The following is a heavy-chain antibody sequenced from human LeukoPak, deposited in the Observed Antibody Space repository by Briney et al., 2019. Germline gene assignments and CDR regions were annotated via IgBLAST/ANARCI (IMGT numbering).Heavy chain of an antibody. CDR3: ARVGDCSSTSCFVDY. V-gene: IGHV3-30-3*01. Sequence: GGSLRLSCAASGFTFSSYAMHWVRQAPGKGLEWVPVISYDGSNKYYADSVKGRFTISRDNSKNTLYLQMNSLRAEDTAVYYCARVGDCSSTSCFVDYWGQGTLVTVSS. CDR1: GFTFSSYA. CDR2: ISYDGSNK. J-gene: IGHJ4*02. D-gene: IGHD2-2*01.